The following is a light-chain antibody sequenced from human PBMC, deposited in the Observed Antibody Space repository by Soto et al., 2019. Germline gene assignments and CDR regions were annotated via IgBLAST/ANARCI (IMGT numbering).Light chain of an antibody. CDR3: QQSFRIPT. CDR2: DIS. J-gene: IGKJ1*01. CDR1: EGVRTH. Sequence: DIQMTHSPSSLSASVGDRVIITCRASEGVRTHLNWYQQRPGKVPKLLINDISNLQRGVPSRFSGSGSGTDFTLTISSLQPEDIATYFCQQSFRIPTFGQGTKVDIK. V-gene: IGKV1-39*01.